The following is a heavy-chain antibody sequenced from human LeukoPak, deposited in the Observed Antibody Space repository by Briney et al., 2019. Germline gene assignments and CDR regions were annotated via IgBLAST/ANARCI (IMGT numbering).Heavy chain of an antibody. CDR3: TTDGEARIGYCSGGSCYCY. Sequence: GGSLRLSCAASGFTFSKAWMSWVRQAPGKGLEWVGRIKSKTNGGTTDYAAPVKGRFTISGDDSKNTLHLQLNSLKTEDTAVYYCTTDGEARIGYCSGGSCYCYWGQGTLVTVSS. CDR1: GFTFSKAW. CDR2: IKSKTNGGTT. J-gene: IGHJ4*02. D-gene: IGHD2-15*01. V-gene: IGHV3-15*01.